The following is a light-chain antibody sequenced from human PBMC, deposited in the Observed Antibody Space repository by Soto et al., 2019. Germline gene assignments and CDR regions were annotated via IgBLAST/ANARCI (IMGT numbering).Light chain of an antibody. V-gene: IGKV3-20*01. J-gene: IGKJ1*01. CDR1: QSVSSSY. CDR3: QQYGSSPST. CDR2: AAS. Sequence: EIILTQSPDTLSLSPGERATLSCRASQSVSSSYLAWYQQKPGQAPRLLIYAASSRATGIPDRFSGSGSGTDFTLTISRLEPEDFAVYYCQQYGSSPSTFGQGTKVDIK.